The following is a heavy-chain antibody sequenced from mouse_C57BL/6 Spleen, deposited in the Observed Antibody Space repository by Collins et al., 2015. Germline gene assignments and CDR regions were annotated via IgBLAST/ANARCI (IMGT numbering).Heavy chain of an antibody. CDR2: ILPGSGNT. J-gene: IGHJ4*01. Sequence: QVQLQQSGAELMKPGASVKISCKASGYTFSYYWIEWVKQRPGHGLEWIGEILPGSGNTNYNEKFKGKATFTAGTSSNTAYMQLSSLTSEDSAVYYCVRFADYWGQGTSVTVSS. CDR3: VRFADY. CDR1: GYTFSYYW. V-gene: IGHV1-9*01.